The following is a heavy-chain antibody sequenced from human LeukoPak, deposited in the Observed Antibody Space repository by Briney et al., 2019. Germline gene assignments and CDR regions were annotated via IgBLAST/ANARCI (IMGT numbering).Heavy chain of an antibody. CDR2: IKQDGSQK. CDR1: GFTFSRYW. V-gene: IGHV3-7*03. J-gene: IGHJ4*02. Sequence: GGSLRLSCAASGFTFSRYWMSWVRQAPGKGLEWVAHIKQDGSQKYYVDSVKGRFTISRDNANNLVYLQMNSLRAEDTAVYYCAKDSNCWGQGTLVTVSS. CDR3: AKDSNC.